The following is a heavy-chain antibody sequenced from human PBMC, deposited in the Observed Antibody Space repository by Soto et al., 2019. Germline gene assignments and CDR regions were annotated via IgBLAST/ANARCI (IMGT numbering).Heavy chain of an antibody. CDR2: ISAYNGNT. CDR3: ARDRSGVVIENDAFDI. D-gene: IGHD3-3*01. V-gene: IGHV1-18*01. Sequence: ASVKVSCKASGYTFTSYGISWVRQAPGQGLEWMGWISAYNGNTNYAQKLQGRVTMTTDTSTSTAYMELRSLRSDDTAVYYCARDRSGVVIENDAFDIWGQGTMVTVSS. J-gene: IGHJ3*02. CDR1: GYTFTSYG.